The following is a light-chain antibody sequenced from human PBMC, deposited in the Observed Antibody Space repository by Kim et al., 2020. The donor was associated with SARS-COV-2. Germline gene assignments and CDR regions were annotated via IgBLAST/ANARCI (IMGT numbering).Light chain of an antibody. CDR3: QAWDSSTVV. CDR1: KLGDKY. J-gene: IGLJ2*01. CDR2: QNN. V-gene: IGLV3-1*01. Sequence: VSPGQTASITCSGDKLGDKYACWYQQKPGQSPVLVIYQNNKRPSGIPERFSGSNSGNTATLTISGTQAMDEADYYCQAWDSSTVVFGGGTQLTVL.